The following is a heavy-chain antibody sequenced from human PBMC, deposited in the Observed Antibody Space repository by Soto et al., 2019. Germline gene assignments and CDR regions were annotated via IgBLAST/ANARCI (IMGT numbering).Heavy chain of an antibody. CDR3: ARAHYGPSGYYFDS. Sequence: SETLSLTCTVSGDSISSCGYSWVWIRQPPERGLEWIGYIYHTGSTSYSPSLKSRVTISVDKSKNQFSLILNSVTAADTAIYYCARAHYGPSGYYFDSWGQETLVTVSS. V-gene: IGHV4-30-2*01. D-gene: IGHD3-22*01. CDR1: GDSISSCGYS. J-gene: IGHJ4*02. CDR2: IYHTGST.